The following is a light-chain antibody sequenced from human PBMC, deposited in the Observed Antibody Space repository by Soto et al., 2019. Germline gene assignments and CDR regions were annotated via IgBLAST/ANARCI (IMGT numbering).Light chain of an antibody. Sequence: QSALTQPPSASGSPGQSVTISCTGSSSDVGGYNYVSWYQQHPGKAPKLMIYDFSKRPSGVPDRFSGSKSGNTASLTVSGLQAEDEADYYCSSYAGSNIVVFGGGTKLTVL. CDR1: SSDVGGYNY. CDR3: SSYAGSNIVV. V-gene: IGLV2-8*01. J-gene: IGLJ2*01. CDR2: DFS.